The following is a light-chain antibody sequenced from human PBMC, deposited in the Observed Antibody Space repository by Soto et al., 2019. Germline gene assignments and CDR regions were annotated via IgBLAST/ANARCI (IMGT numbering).Light chain of an antibody. CDR1: SSNIGSNT. CDR2: SNN. Sequence: QSVLTQPPSASGTPGQRVTISCSGSSSNIGSNTVNWYQQLPGTAPTHLIYSNNQRPSGVPDRFSGSKSGTSASLAVNGLQSGDEADYYCAAWDDSLNGPLFGGGTKLTVL. CDR3: AAWDDSLNGPL. V-gene: IGLV1-44*01. J-gene: IGLJ3*02.